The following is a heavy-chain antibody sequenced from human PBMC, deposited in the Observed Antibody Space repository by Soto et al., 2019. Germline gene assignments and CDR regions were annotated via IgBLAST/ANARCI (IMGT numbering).Heavy chain of an antibody. CDR1: GGTFSSYA. CDR3: ARGDSSGYYRAEYFQH. D-gene: IGHD3-22*01. V-gene: IGHV1-69*12. CDR2: IIPIFGTA. J-gene: IGHJ1*01. Sequence: QVQLVQSGAEVKKPGSSVKVSCKASGGTFSSYAISWVRQAPGQGLEWMGGIIPIFGTANYAQKFQGRVTITADECTSTDYMELSRLRSEDTAVYYCARGDSSGYYRAEYFQHWGQGTLVTVSS.